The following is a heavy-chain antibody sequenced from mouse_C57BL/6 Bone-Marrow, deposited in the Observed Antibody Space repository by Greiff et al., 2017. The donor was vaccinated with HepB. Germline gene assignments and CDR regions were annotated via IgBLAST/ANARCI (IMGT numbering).Heavy chain of an antibody. V-gene: IGHV1-26*01. CDR1: GYTFTDYY. J-gene: IGHJ2*01. CDR2: INPNNGGT. Sequence: EVKLQQSGPELVKPGASVKISCKASGYTFTDYYMNWVKQSHGKSLEWIGDINPNNGGTSYNQKFKGKATLTVDKSSSTAYMELRSLTSEDSAVYYCARGWPDYWGQGTTLTVSS. D-gene: IGHD2-3*01. CDR3: ARGWPDY.